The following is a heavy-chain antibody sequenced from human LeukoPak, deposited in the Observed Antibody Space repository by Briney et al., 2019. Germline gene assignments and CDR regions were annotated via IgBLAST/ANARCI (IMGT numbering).Heavy chain of an antibody. J-gene: IGHJ5*02. D-gene: IGHD1-1*01. CDR2: IYYSGST. V-gene: IGHV4-59*01. CDR3: ARFYTGWFDP. CDR1: GGSISSYY. Sequence: SQTLSLTCTVSGGSISSYYWSWIRQPPGKGLEWIGYIYYSGSTNYNPSLKSRVTISVDTSKNQFSLKLSSVTAADTAVYYCARFYTGWFDPWGQGTLVTVSS.